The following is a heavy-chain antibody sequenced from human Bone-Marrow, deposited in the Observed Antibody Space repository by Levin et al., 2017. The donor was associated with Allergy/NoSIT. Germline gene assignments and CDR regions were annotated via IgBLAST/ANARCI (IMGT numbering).Heavy chain of an antibody. CDR2: IYYSGST. J-gene: IGHJ5*02. CDR3: AGYFMVRGVPRGWFDP. CDR1: GGSISSGDYY. D-gene: IGHD3-10*01. Sequence: SETLSLTCTVSGGSISSGDYYWSWIRQPPGTGLEWIGYIYYSGSTYYNPSLKSRVTISVDTSKNQFSLKLSFVTAADTAVYYCAGYFMVRGVPRGWFDPWGQGTLVTVSS. V-gene: IGHV4-30-4*01.